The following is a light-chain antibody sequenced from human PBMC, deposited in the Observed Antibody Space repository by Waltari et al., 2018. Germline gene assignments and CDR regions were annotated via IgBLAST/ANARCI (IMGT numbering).Light chain of an antibody. CDR3: QQYRSSSWT. V-gene: IGKV3-20*01. CDR2: GAS. CDR1: PSVSSSY. J-gene: IGKJ1*01. Sequence: DIVLTQSPGTLSLSPGERATLSCRASPSVSSSYLAWYQQKPGQAPRLLIYGASNRATGIPDRFSGSGSGTDFTRTIRGLEPEDFAVYYCQQYRSSSWTFGQGTKVEIK.